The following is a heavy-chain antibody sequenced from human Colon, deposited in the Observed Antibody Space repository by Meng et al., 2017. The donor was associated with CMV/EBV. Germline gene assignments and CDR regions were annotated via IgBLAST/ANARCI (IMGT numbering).Heavy chain of an antibody. D-gene: IGHD1-26*01. CDR3: AGSYWNGELVY. CDR1: GCTFSHYW. Sequence: GESLKISCEASGCTFSHYWMHWVRQAPGKGLEWVSRINTDGRTTDYADSVKGRFTISRDDGRSTLYLQMNNLRAEDTAVYFCAGSYWNGELVYWGQGALVTVSS. J-gene: IGHJ4*02. V-gene: IGHV3-74*01. CDR2: INTDGRTT.